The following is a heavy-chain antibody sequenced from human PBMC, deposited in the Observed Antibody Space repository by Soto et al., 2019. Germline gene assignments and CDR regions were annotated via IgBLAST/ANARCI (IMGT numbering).Heavy chain of an antibody. CDR1: GGSFRGYY. Sequence: SETLSLTCAVYGGSFRGYYWSWIRQPPGKGLEWIGEINHSGSTNYNPSLKSRVTISVDTSKNQFSLKLSSVTAADTAVYYCAGEYCSSTSCYEDYYYYYGMDVWGQGTTVT. D-gene: IGHD2-2*01. J-gene: IGHJ6*02. CDR3: AGEYCSSTSCYEDYYYYYGMDV. V-gene: IGHV4-34*01. CDR2: INHSGST.